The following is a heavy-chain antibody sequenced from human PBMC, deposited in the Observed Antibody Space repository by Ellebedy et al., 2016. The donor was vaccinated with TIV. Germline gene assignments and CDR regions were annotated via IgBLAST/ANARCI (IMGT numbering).Heavy chain of an antibody. J-gene: IGHJ6*02. CDR3: ARDLSSGWFAEGAGYGMDV. CDR1: GGSISSYY. V-gene: IGHV4-59*12. D-gene: IGHD6-19*01. CDR2: IYYSGST. Sequence: MPSETLSLTCTVSGGSISSYYWSWIRQPPGKGLEWIGYIYYSGSTNYNPSLKSRVTMSVDTSKNQFSLKLSSVTAADTAVYYCARDLSSGWFAEGAGYGMDVWGQGTTVTVSS.